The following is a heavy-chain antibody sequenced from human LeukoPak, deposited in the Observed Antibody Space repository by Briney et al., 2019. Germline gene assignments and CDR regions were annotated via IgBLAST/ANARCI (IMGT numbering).Heavy chain of an antibody. Sequence: GGSLRLSCAASGFTFSSYAMSWVRQAPGKGLEWVSAISGSGDITYYADSVKGRFTISRDNSKKTLYLQMNSLRAEDTAVYYCARAKPKNMVRGLIMRRESRYYFDYWGQGTLVTVSS. J-gene: IGHJ4*02. D-gene: IGHD3-10*01. CDR3: ARAKPKNMVRGLIMRRESRYYFDY. CDR2: ISGSGDIT. CDR1: GFTFSSYA. V-gene: IGHV3-23*01.